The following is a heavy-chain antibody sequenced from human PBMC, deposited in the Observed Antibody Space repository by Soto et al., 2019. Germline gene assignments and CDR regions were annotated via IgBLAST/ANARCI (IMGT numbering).Heavy chain of an antibody. CDR1: GGSISSYY. J-gene: IGHJ6*03. V-gene: IGHV4-59*01. CDR3: ARIQVAPGNYYYYYYMDV. Sequence: SETLSLTCTGSGGSISSYYWSWIRQPPGKGLEWIGYIYYSGSTNYNPSLKSRVTISVDTSKNQFSLKLSSVTAADTAVYYCARIQVAPGNYYYYYYMDVWGKGTTVTVSS. D-gene: IGHD5-12*01. CDR2: IYYSGST.